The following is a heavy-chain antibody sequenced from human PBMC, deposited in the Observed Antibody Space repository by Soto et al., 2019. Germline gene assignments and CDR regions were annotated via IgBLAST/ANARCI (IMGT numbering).Heavy chain of an antibody. D-gene: IGHD2-2*01. V-gene: IGHV3-23*01. Sequence: PGGSLRLSCAASGFTFSSYAMSWVRQAPGKGLEWVSAISGSGGSTYYADSVKGRFTISRDNSKNTLYLQMNSLRAEDTAVYYCAKDLADCSSTSCESGSSWGNWFDPWGQGTLVTVSS. J-gene: IGHJ5*02. CDR1: GFTFSSYA. CDR2: ISGSGGST. CDR3: AKDLADCSSTSCESGSSWGNWFDP.